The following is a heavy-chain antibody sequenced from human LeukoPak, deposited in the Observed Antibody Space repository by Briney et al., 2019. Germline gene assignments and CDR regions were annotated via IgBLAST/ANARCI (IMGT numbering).Heavy chain of an antibody. V-gene: IGHV3-21*01. J-gene: IGHJ4*02. CDR3: ARVVQAVAGVGDY. D-gene: IGHD6-19*01. CDR1: GFTFSSYS. Sequence: GGCLRLSCAASGFTFSSYSMNWVRQAPGKGLEWVSSISSSSTYKYYADSVKRRFTISRDNAENSLYLQINSLRAEDTAVYYCARVVQAVAGVGDYWGQGTLVIVSS. CDR2: ISSSSTYK.